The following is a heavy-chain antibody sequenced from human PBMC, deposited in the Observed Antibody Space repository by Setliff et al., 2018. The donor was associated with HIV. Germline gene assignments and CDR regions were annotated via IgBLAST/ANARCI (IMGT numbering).Heavy chain of an antibody. Sequence: PSETLSLTCTVSGGSINSRGDYWSWVRQHPGKGLEWIGYIYYTGSTYSNPSLQSRVRISVDTSKNHLSLKLTSLTAADTAVYYCARDQRLPGVQPPYWYFDLWGRGTQVTVSS. D-gene: IGHD6-25*01. CDR2: IYYTGST. J-gene: IGHJ2*01. V-gene: IGHV4-31*03. CDR1: GGSINSRGDY. CDR3: ARDQRLPGVQPPYWYFDL.